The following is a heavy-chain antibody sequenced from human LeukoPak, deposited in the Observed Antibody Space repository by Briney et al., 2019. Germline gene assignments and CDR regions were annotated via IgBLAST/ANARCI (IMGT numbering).Heavy chain of an antibody. V-gene: IGHV1-18*01. Sequence: ASVKVSCKASGYTFTSYGISWVRQAPGQGLEWMGWISAYNGNTNYAQKFQGRVTMTRDTSISTAYMELSRLRSDDTAVYYCARDSDYDIPEWWGQGTLVTVSS. CDR2: ISAYNGNT. CDR1: GYTFTSYG. J-gene: IGHJ4*02. D-gene: IGHD3-9*01. CDR3: ARDSDYDIPEW.